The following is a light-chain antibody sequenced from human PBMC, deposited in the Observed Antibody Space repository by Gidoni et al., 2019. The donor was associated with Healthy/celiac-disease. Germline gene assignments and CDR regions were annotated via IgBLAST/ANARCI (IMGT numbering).Light chain of an antibody. J-gene: IGKJ1*01. CDR1: QSVSSY. CDR2: DAS. V-gene: IGKV3-11*01. Sequence: EIVLTQSPATLSLSRGERATFSCRASQSVSSYLAWYQQKPGQAPRLLIYDASNRATGIPARFSGSGSGTEFTLTISSLEPEDFAVYYCQQRSNWPWTFGQGTKVEIK. CDR3: QQRSNWPWT.